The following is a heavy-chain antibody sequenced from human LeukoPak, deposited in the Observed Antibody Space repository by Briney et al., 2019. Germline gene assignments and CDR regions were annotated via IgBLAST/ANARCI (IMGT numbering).Heavy chain of an antibody. Sequence: ASVKVSCKASGYSFTSNYIHWVRQAPGQGLEWMGWINVGNGNTKYSQKFQGRVTITRDTSASTAYMELSSLRSEDTAVYHCARAWPNRYGSGSYHDYWGQGALVTVSS. V-gene: IGHV1-3*01. D-gene: IGHD3-10*01. CDR1: GYSFTSNY. J-gene: IGHJ4*02. CDR2: INVGNGNT. CDR3: ARAWPNRYGSGSYHDY.